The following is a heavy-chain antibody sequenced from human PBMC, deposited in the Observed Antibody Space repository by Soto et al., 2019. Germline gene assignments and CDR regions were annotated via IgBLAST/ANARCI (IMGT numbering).Heavy chain of an antibody. V-gene: IGHV3-21*01. CDR3: ARDKRDIVVVVAAKAFDP. Sequence: PGGSLRLSCAASGFTFSSYSMNWVRQAPGKGLEWVSSISSSSSYIYYADSVKGRFTISRDNAKNSLYLQMNSLRAEDTAVYYCARDKRDIVVVVAAKAFDPWGQGTLVTVSS. CDR2: ISSSSSYI. CDR1: GFTFSSYS. D-gene: IGHD2-15*01. J-gene: IGHJ5*02.